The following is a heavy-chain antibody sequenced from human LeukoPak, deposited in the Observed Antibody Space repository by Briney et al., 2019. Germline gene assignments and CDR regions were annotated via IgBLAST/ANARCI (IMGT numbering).Heavy chain of an antibody. CDR3: ARWATVGSLGLMDV. D-gene: IGHD1-26*01. CDR2: IIPIFGTA. J-gene: IGHJ6*03. V-gene: IGHV1-69*05. CDR1: GGTFSSYA. Sequence: SVKVSCKASGGTFSSYAISWVRQAPGQGLEWMGGIIPIFGTANYAQKFQGRVTITTDESTSTAYMELSSLRSEDTAVYYCARWATVGSLGLMDVWGKGTTVTVSS.